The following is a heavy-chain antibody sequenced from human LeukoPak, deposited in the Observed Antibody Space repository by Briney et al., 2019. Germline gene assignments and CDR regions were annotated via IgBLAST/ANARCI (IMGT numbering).Heavy chain of an antibody. Sequence: GSLRLSCAASGFTFSNYWMHWVRQPPGKGLEWIGEINHSGSTNYNPSLKSRVTISVDTSKNQFSLKLSSVTAADTAVYYCARDRYYGSGSYYNRNPLGYWGQGTLVTVSS. CDR1: GFTFSNYW. CDR2: INHSGST. CDR3: ARDRYYGSGSYYNRNPLGY. D-gene: IGHD3-10*01. V-gene: IGHV4-34*01. J-gene: IGHJ4*02.